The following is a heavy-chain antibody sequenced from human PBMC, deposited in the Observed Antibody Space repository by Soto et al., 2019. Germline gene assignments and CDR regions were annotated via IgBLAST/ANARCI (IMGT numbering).Heavy chain of an antibody. J-gene: IGHJ4*02. Sequence: VQLQESGPGLVRPSETLSLTCSVSGGAISTFYWNWVRQPPGKGLEWIAYIYYSGSTNYSPSLRSRATISVDTSQNQISLRLTSVTAADTGVYYCARVGAVLDGHCLPFAYWGRGRLVTVSS. CDR1: GGAISTFY. D-gene: IGHD3-16*01. V-gene: IGHV4-59*01. CDR3: ARVGAVLDGHCLPFAY. CDR2: IYYSGST.